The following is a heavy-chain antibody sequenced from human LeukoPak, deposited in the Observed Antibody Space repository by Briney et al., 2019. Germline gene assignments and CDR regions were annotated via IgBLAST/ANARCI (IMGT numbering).Heavy chain of an antibody. J-gene: IGHJ4*02. V-gene: IGHV3-64D*09. CDR1: GFTFSSYA. CDR3: AKELGYCTSTSCPFDY. CDR2: ISSNGGST. D-gene: IGHD2-2*01. Sequence: GGSLRLSCSASGFTFSSYAMHWVRQARGKGLESVSAISSNGGSTYYADSVKGRFTISRDNSKNTLYLQMSSLRAEDTAVYYCAKELGYCTSTSCPFDYWGQGTLVTVSS.